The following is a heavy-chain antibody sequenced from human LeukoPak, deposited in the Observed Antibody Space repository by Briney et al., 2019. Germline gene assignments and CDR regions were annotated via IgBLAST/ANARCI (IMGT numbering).Heavy chain of an antibody. V-gene: IGHV4-39*01. Sequence: TSETLSLICTVSGGSISTSSYYWGWIRQPPGKGLEWIGTIYYSGSTYYSPSFKSRVTISIDTSKNQFSLRLSSVTAADTAVYYCARHTPWVHAFDIWGQGTMVTVSS. J-gene: IGHJ3*02. CDR3: ARHTPWVHAFDI. CDR2: IYYSGST. D-gene: IGHD3-10*01. CDR1: GGSISTSSYY.